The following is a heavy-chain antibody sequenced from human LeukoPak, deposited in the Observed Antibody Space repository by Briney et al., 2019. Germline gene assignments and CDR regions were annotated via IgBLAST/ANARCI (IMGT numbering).Heavy chain of an antibody. CDR2: INSNTGGT. J-gene: IGHJ4*02. V-gene: IGHV1-2*02. CDR3: ARTSIAARRADFDY. Sequence: ASVKASCKTSGYTFTDYYIHWVRQAPGQGLEWMGWINSNTGGTSYAQKLQGRVSLTSDTPTRTAYMELNGLTSDDAAVYYSARTSIAARRADFDYWGQGTVVTGSS. CDR1: GYTFTDYY. D-gene: IGHD6-6*01.